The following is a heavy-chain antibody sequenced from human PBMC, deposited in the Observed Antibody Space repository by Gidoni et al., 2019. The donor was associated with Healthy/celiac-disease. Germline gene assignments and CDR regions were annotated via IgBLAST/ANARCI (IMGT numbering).Heavy chain of an antibody. J-gene: IGHJ4*02. CDR1: GGSISSHY. V-gene: IGHV4-59*11. CDR3: ARDTYYYDSSGYYYLAYFDY. Sequence: QVQLQESGPGLVKPSETLSLTCTGSGGSISSHYWSWIRQPPGKGLEWIGYIYYSGSTNYNPSLKIRVTISVDTSKNQFSLKLSSVTAADTAVYYCARDTYYYDSSGYYYLAYFDYWGQGTLVTVSS. D-gene: IGHD3-22*01. CDR2: IYYSGST.